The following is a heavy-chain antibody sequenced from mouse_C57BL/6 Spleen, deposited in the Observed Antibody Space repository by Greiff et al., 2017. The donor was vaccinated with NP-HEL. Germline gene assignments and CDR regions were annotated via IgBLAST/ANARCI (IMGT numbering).Heavy chain of an antibody. CDR2: IYPGDGDT. CDR1: GYAFSSSW. Sequence: QVQLKQSGPELVKPGASVKISCKASGYAFSSSWMNWVKQRPGKGLEWIGRIYPGDGDTNYNGKFKGKATLTADKSSSTAYMQLSSQTSEDSAVYVCARSLPHYAMDYWGQGTSVTVSS. J-gene: IGHJ4*01. D-gene: IGHD1-1*01. V-gene: IGHV1-82*01. CDR3: ARSLPHYAMDY.